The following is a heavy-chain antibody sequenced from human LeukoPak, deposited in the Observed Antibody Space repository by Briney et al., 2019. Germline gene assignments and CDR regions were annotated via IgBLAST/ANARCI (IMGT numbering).Heavy chain of an antibody. V-gene: IGHV3-48*03. CDR3: ARVGVAVADVDY. J-gene: IGHJ4*02. D-gene: IGHD6-19*01. Sequence: PGGSLRLSCAASGFTFSSYEMNWVRQAPGKGLEWVSYISSSGSTIYYAGSVKGRFTISRDNAKNSLYLQMNSLRAEDTAVYYCARVGVAVADVDYWGQGTLVTVSS. CDR2: ISSSGSTI. CDR1: GFTFSSYE.